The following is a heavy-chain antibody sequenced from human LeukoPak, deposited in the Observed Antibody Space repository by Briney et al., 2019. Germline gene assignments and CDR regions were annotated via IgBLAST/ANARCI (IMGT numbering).Heavy chain of an antibody. CDR2: IYYSGST. V-gene: IGHV4-61*01. CDR3: ARCMTPDYYDSSGYYYYGWYFDL. CDR1: GGSITSGNYY. D-gene: IGHD3-22*01. J-gene: IGHJ2*01. Sequence: SQTLSLTCTVSGGSITSGNYYWSWIRQPPGKGLEWIGYIYYSGSTNYNPSLKSRVTISVDTSKNQFSLKLSSVTAADTAVYYCARCMTPDYYDSSGYYYYGWYFDLWGRGTLVTVSS.